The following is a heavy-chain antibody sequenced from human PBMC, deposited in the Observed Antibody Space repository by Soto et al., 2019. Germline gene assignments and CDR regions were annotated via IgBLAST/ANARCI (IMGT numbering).Heavy chain of an antibody. V-gene: IGHV3-23*01. Sequence: GASLRLSCAASGFTFSSSAMSWVRQAPGKGLEWVSAISGSGGSTYYADSGKGRFTISRDNSKNTLYLQMNCLRAEDTAVYYCAKKNYYDSSGYYFDYWGQGT. J-gene: IGHJ4*02. CDR1: GFTFSSSA. CDR3: AKKNYYDSSGYYFDY. D-gene: IGHD3-22*01. CDR2: ISGSGGST.